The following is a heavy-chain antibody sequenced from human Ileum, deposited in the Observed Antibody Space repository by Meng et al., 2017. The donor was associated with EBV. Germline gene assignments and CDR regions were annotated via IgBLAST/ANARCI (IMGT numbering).Heavy chain of an antibody. CDR2: IDYTGLT. Sequence: HLHWPDSGPGLFKPSEPLSLPCTVVGGSIRKYYWAWIRQPPGEGPEWIGTIDYTGLTYYSPSLKSRVTISVDSSETQFFLKLTSVTAADTAVYYCARDEYNISWYKYWGQGTLVTVSS. CDR3: ARDEYNISWYKY. J-gene: IGHJ4*02. D-gene: IGHD6-13*01. V-gene: IGHV4-39*02. CDR1: GGSIRKYY.